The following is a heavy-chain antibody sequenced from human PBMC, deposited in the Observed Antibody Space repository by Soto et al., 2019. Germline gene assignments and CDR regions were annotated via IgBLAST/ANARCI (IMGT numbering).Heavy chain of an antibody. V-gene: IGHV1-18*04. D-gene: IGHD6-19*01. Sequence: ASVKVSCKASGYTFTSYGISWVRQAPGQGLEWMGWISAYNGNTNYAQKLQGRVTMTTDTSTSTAYMELRSLRSDDTAVYYCTTDQRSSGWYWGPYYYYGMDVWGQGTTVTVSS. CDR3: TTDQRSSGWYWGPYYYYGMDV. CDR1: GYTFTSYG. CDR2: ISAYNGNT. J-gene: IGHJ6*02.